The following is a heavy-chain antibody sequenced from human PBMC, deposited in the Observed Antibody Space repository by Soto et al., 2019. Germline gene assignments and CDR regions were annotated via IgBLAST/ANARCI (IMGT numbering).Heavy chain of an antibody. V-gene: IGHV4-59*11. CDR1: GGSISPHY. CDR3: ARGRKSYNWNDVGY. Sequence: PQTLSLTRTVSGGSISPHYWSWIRQPPGKGLEWIGYIYYSGSTNYNPPLKSRVTISVDTSKNHFSLKLRSVTAADTAVYYCARGRKSYNWNDVGYWGQGTLVTVS. D-gene: IGHD1-1*01. CDR2: IYYSGST. J-gene: IGHJ4*02.